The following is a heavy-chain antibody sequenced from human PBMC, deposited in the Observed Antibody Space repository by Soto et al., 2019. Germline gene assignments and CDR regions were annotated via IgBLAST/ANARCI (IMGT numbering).Heavy chain of an antibody. D-gene: IGHD6-19*01. CDR1: GFTFTSSA. V-gene: IGHV1-58*02. Sequence: ASVKVSCKASGFTFTSSAMQWVRQARGQRLEWIGWIVVGSGNTNYAQKFQERVTITRDMSTSTAYMELSSLRSEDTAVYYCAAARRPYSSGWYDGDAFDIWGQGTMVTVSS. CDR2: IVVGSGNT. CDR3: AAARRPYSSGWYDGDAFDI. J-gene: IGHJ3*02.